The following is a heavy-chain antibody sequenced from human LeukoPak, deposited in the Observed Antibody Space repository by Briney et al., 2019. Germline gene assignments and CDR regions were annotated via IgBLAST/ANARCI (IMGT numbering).Heavy chain of an antibody. CDR3: ARRFLEWLLPDY. CDR2: ISSSSSYI. Sequence: PGGSLRLSCAASGFTFSIYSMNWVRQAPGKGLEWVSSISSSSSYIYYADSVKGRFTISRDNAKNSLYLQMNSLRAEDTAVYYCARRFLEWLLPDYWGQGTLVTVSS. V-gene: IGHV3-21*01. CDR1: GFTFSIYS. D-gene: IGHD3-3*01. J-gene: IGHJ4*02.